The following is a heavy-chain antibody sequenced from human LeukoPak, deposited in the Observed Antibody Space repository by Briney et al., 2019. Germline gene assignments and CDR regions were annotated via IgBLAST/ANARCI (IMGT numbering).Heavy chain of an antibody. D-gene: IGHD1-26*01. CDR3: TFSMVGATTDY. CDR1: GGSFSGYY. V-gene: IGHV4-34*01. J-gene: IGHJ4*02. CDR2: INHSGST. Sequence: SETLSLTCAVYGGSFSGYYWNWIRQPPGKGLEWIGEINHSGSTNYSPSLKSRVTMSVDTAKNQFSLKLNTVTAADTAVYYCTFSMVGATTDYWGQGTLVTVSP.